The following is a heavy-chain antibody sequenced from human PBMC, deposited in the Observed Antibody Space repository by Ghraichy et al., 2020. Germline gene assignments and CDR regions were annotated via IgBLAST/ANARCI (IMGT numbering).Heavy chain of an antibody. CDR3: AKDSSYDIGWSDGFDS. CDR1: GFTFNSYA. Sequence: GGSLRLSCAASGFTFNSYAMTWVRQAPGKGLEWVSAISGSGRSIHYADSVKGRFIISRDNSKNTLNLQMNSLRAEDTAVYYCAKDSSYDIGWSDGFDSWRDGTIVTVPS. CDR2: ISGSGRSI. D-gene: IGHD3-9*01. V-gene: IGHV3-23*01. J-gene: IGHJ3*02.